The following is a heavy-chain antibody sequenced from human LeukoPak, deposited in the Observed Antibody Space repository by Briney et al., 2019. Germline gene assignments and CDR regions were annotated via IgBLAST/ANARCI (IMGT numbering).Heavy chain of an antibody. CDR2: INSDGSFT. V-gene: IGHV3-74*01. D-gene: IGHD3-22*01. J-gene: IGHJ4*02. CDR1: GFTFSRYW. CDR3: ARDPDYDSSGYPFDY. Sequence: GGSLRPSCAASGFTFSRYWMHWVRQAPGKGLVWVSRINSDGSFTTYADSVEGRFTISRDNAKNTLYLQMNSLRADDTAVYYCARDPDYDSSGYPFDYWGQGTLVTVSS.